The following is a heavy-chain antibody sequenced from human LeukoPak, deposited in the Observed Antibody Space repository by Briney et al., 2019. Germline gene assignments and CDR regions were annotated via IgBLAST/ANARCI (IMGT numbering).Heavy chain of an antibody. D-gene: IGHD6-13*01. J-gene: IGHJ6*02. CDR1: GFTFSSYS. CDR2: ISSSSSYI. Sequence: GGSLRLSCAASGFTFSSYSMNWVRQAPGKGLECVSSISSSSSYIYYADSVKGRFTISRDNAKNSLYLQMNSLRAEDTAVYYCAKKFPYTSSRVDNYYFYYGMDVWGQGTTVTVSS. CDR3: AKKFPYTSSRVDNYYFYYGMDV. V-gene: IGHV3-21*04.